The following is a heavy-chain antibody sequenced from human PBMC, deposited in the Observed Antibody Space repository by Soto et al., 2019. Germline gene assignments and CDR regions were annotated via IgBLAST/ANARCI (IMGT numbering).Heavy chain of an antibody. Sequence: KASETLSLTCTVSGGSISSGGYYWSWIRQHPGKGLEWIGYIYYSGSTYYNPSLKSRVTISVDTSKNQFSLKLSSVTAADTAVYYCARGGPTYYYDSSGYGRFDYWGQGTLVTVSS. CDR1: GGSISSGGYY. D-gene: IGHD3-22*01. J-gene: IGHJ4*02. CDR3: ARGGPTYYYDSSGYGRFDY. V-gene: IGHV4-31*03. CDR2: IYYSGST.